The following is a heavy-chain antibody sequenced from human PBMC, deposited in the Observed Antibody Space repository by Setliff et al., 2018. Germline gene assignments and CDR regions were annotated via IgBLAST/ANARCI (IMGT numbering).Heavy chain of an antibody. D-gene: IGHD3-9*01. Sequence: ASVKVSCKASGYTFTSYGISWVRQAPGQGLEWMGWISAYNGNTNYAQRLQGRVTMTTDTSTSTAYMELRSLRSDDTAVYYCARVYPFSLGYDILTGYYDYWGQGTLVTVSS. CDR1: GYTFTSYG. CDR2: ISAYNGNT. CDR3: ARVYPFSLGYDILTGYYDY. V-gene: IGHV1-18*01. J-gene: IGHJ4*02.